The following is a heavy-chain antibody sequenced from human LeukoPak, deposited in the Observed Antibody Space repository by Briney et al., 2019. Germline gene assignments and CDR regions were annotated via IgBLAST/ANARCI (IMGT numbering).Heavy chain of an antibody. Sequence: GGSLRLSCAASGFTFGNAWMTWVRQAPGKGLEWVGRIKSKTDGTTTDYAAHVKGRFTIYRDNSKNTLYLQMNSLRAEDTAVYYCANPGYSYGNDYWGQGTLVTVSS. CDR3: ANPGYSYGNDY. CDR1: GFTFGNAW. J-gene: IGHJ4*02. D-gene: IGHD5-18*01. CDR2: IKSKTDGTTT. V-gene: IGHV3-15*01.